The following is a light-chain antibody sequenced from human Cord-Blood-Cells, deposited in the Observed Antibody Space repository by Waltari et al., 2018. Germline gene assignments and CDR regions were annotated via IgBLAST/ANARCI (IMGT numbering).Light chain of an antibody. CDR3: CSYAGSSWV. V-gene: IGLV2-23*01. Sequence: QSALTQPASVSGSPGQSITISCTGTSSDVGSYNLFSCYQQHPGKAPKLMIYEGSKRPSGVSNSFSGSKSGNTASLTISGLQAEDEADYYCCSYAGSSWVFGGGTKLTVL. J-gene: IGLJ3*02. CDR2: EGS. CDR1: SSDVGSYNL.